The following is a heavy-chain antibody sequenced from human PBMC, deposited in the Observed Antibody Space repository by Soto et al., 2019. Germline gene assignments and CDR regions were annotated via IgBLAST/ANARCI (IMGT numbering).Heavy chain of an antibody. D-gene: IGHD3-22*01. CDR2: IFSNDEK. V-gene: IGHV2-26*01. Sequence: ESGPTLVNPTETLTLTCTVSGFSLSNARMGVSWIRQPPGKALEWLAHIFSNDEKSYSTSLKSRLTISKDTSKGQVVLTMTNMDPVDTATYYCARAATYYYDSSGYYFDYWGQGTLVTVSS. CDR1: GFSLSNARMG. J-gene: IGHJ4*02. CDR3: ARAATYYYDSSGYYFDY.